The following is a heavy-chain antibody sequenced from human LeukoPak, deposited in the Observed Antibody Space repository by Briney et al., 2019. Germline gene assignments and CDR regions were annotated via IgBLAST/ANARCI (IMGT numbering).Heavy chain of an antibody. J-gene: IGHJ5*02. D-gene: IGHD1-14*01. CDR1: GFTFSSYW. Sequence: GGSLRLSRAASGFTFSSYWMGWVRQAPGQGLEWVANIRQEGSEKNYADSVKGRFTISRDNAKNTLYLQMNSLRVEDTAMYYCTRNPDGRNWFDPWGQGTLVTVSS. CDR3: TRNPDGRNWFDP. V-gene: IGHV3-7*01. CDR2: IRQEGSEK.